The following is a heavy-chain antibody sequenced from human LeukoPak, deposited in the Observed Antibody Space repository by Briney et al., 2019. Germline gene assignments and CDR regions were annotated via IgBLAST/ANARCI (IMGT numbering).Heavy chain of an antibody. V-gene: IGHV4-39*07. Sequence: SETLSLTCNVSGGSISSSGYYWGWIRQPPGKGLEWIGSIYYSGDTYYNPSLKSRVTISVDTSRSQFSLKLSSVTAADTAVYYCAREPLGGSADAFDIWGQGTMVTVSS. J-gene: IGHJ3*02. D-gene: IGHD1-26*01. CDR1: GGSISSSGYY. CDR3: AREPLGGSADAFDI. CDR2: IYYSGDT.